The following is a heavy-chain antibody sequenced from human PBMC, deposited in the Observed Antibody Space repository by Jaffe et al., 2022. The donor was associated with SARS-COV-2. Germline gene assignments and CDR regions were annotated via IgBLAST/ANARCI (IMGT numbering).Heavy chain of an antibody. V-gene: IGHV4-34*01. CDR3: ARGPPVRYCSGGSCYFPFDY. CDR1: GGSFSGYY. Sequence: QVQLQQWGAGLLKPSETLSLTCAVYGGSFSGYYWSWIRQPPGKGLEWIGEINHSGSTNYNPSLKSRVTISVDTSKNQFSLKLSSVTAADTAVYYCARGPPVRYCSGGSCYFPFDYWGQGTLVTVSS. J-gene: IGHJ4*02. CDR2: INHSGST. D-gene: IGHD2-15*01.